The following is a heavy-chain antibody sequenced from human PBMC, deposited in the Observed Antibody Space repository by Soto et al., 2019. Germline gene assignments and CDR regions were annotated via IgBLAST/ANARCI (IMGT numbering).Heavy chain of an antibody. J-gene: IGHJ4*02. CDR3: ARESEDLTSNFDY. Sequence: GGSLRLSCAASGFTFIRYSMNWVRQAPGKGLEWVSSISSTTNYIYYGDSMKGRFTISRDNAKNSLYLEMNSLRAEDTAVYYCARESEDLTSNFDYWGQGTLVTVSS. V-gene: IGHV3-21*06. CDR1: GFTFIRYS. CDR2: ISSTTNYI.